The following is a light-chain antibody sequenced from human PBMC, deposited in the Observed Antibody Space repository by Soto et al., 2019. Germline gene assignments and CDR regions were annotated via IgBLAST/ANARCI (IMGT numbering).Light chain of an antibody. J-gene: IGKJ4*01. CDR2: LGS. CDR3: RQALHPIT. Sequence: DIVMTQSPLSLPVTPGEPASISCRSSQSLLHSNGYNYLDWYLQKPGQSPQLLIYLGSNLASGVPDRFSGSGSGTDFTLKISRVEAEDVGGYYCRQALHPITFGGGTKVEI. CDR1: QSLLHSNGYNY. V-gene: IGKV2-28*01.